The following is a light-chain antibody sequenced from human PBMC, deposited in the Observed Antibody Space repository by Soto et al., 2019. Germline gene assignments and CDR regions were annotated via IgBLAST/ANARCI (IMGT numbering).Light chain of an antibody. CDR1: SSDVGGYNY. V-gene: IGLV2-8*01. CDR3: SSDAGRNNLV. J-gene: IGLJ1*01. Sequence: QSALTQPPSASGSPGQSVTISCTGTSSDVGGYNYVSWYQQHPGKAPNLMIYEVSKRPSGVPDRFSGSKSGNTASLTVSGLQAEEEAYYYCSSDAGRNNLVFGAGTKLTVL. CDR2: EVS.